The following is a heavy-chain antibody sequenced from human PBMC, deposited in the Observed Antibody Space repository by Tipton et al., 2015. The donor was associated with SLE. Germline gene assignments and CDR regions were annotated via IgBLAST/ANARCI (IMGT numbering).Heavy chain of an antibody. CDR1: GFTFRSYS. V-gene: IGHV3-21*01. CDR3: SAERGREYCGGGSCSNWFDP. D-gene: IGHD2-15*01. CDR2: ISSSSSYI. Sequence: SLRLSCAASGFTFRSYSMNWVRQAPGKGLEWVSSISSSSSYIYYADSVKGRFTISRDNAKNSLYLQMNSLRAEDTAVYYCSAERGREYCGGGSCSNWFDPWGQGTLVIVSS. J-gene: IGHJ5*02.